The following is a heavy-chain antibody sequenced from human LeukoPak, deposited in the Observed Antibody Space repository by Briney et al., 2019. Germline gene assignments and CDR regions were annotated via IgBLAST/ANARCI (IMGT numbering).Heavy chain of an antibody. J-gene: IGHJ4*02. CDR3: ARGAMGYCSGGSCYLLDFDY. Sequence: GGSLRLSCVATAFTFSSYSMNWVRQAPGKGLEWLSSISSSGTYIYYADSVEGRFTISRDNAKNSLYLQMNSLRAEDTAVYYCARGAMGYCSGGSCYLLDFDYWGQGTLVTVSS. D-gene: IGHD2-15*01. V-gene: IGHV3-21*01. CDR1: AFTFSSYS. CDR2: ISSSGTYI.